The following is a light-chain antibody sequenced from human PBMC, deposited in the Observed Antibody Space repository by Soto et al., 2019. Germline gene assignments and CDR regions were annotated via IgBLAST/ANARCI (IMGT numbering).Light chain of an antibody. V-gene: IGKV3-11*01. CDR3: QQRSNWPRT. J-gene: IGKJ4*01. CDR1: QSVSRY. CDR2: DAS. Sequence: EIVLTQSPATLSLSPGERATLSCRASQSVSRYLAWYQQKPGQAPRLLIHDASNRATGIPARFSGSGSGTDFTLTISSLEPEDFAVYYCQQRSNWPRTFGGGIKVEIQ.